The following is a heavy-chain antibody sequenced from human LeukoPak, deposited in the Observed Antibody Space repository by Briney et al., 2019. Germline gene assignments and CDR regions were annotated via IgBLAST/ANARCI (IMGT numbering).Heavy chain of an antibody. CDR1: GDSISSSSYY. D-gene: IGHD3-10*01. Sequence: SETLSLTCTVSGDSISSSSYYWGWIRQPPGKGLEWIGSIYYRGSTYYNPSLKSRVTMSVDTSKNQFSLKLSSVTAADTALYYCARDKVYGSGSRDAFDIWGQGTMVTVSS. CDR3: ARDKVYGSGSRDAFDI. V-gene: IGHV4-39*07. CDR2: IYYRGST. J-gene: IGHJ3*02.